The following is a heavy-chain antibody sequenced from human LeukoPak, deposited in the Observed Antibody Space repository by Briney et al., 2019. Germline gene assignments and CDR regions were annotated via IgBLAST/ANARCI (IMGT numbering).Heavy chain of an antibody. V-gene: IGHV3-53*01. J-gene: IGHJ4*02. D-gene: IGHD1-26*01. CDR1: GFTVSSNY. CDR3: ARTSGSYWCSYFDY. Sequence: GGSLRLSCAASGFTVSSNYMSWVRQAPGKGLEWVSVIYSGGSTYYADSVKGRFTIPRDNSKNTLYLKMNSLRAEDTAVYYCARTSGSYWCSYFDYWGQGTLVTVSS. CDR2: IYSGGST.